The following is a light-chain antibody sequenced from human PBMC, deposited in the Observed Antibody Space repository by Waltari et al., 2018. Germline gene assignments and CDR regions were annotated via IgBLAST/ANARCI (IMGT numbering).Light chain of an antibody. CDR3: QQFNDWPRT. V-gene: IGKV3-15*01. J-gene: IGKJ1*01. Sequence: EVVMTQSPATLSVSQGERATLSCRASQSISINMVWYQQRPGQAPRLLIYEASMRATDIPARFSDSGSGTEFTLTISSVQSEDAAVYYCQQFNDWPRTFGQGTKVEIK. CDR2: EAS. CDR1: QSISIN.